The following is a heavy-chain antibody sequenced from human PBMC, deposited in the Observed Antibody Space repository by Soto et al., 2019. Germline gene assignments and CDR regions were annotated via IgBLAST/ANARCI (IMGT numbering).Heavy chain of an antibody. CDR3: AKAGKGETSGWLRFRVDDN. J-gene: IGHJ4*02. V-gene: IGHV3-23*01. CDR2: ISGSGDST. Sequence: EVQLLESGGGLVQPRGSLRLSCAASGFTFSNHAMSWVRQAPGKGLEWVSGISGSGDSTFYADSVQGRFTISRDNSKNTLYLQMNSLRAEDTAVYYCAKAGKGETSGWLRFRVDDNWGQGTLVTVPS. CDR1: GFTFSNHA. D-gene: IGHD6-19*01.